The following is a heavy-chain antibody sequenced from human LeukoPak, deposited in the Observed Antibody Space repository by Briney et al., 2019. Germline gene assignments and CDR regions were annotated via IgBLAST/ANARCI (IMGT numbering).Heavy chain of an antibody. CDR3: ARGRWLAVAGSPYAFDI. CDR2: ISSYNGNT. V-gene: IGHV1-18*01. D-gene: IGHD6-19*01. Sequence: ASVKVSCKASGYTFSSYGINWVRQAPGQGLEWLGWISSYNGNTNYAHKLQGRVTMTTDTSTSTAYMELRSLRSDDTAVYYCARGRWLAVAGSPYAFDIWGQGTMVTVSS. J-gene: IGHJ3*02. CDR1: GYTFSSYG.